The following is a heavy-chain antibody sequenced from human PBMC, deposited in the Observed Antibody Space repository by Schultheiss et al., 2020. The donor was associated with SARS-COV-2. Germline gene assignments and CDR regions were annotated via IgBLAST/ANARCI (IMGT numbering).Heavy chain of an antibody. V-gene: IGHV4-31*03. J-gene: IGHJ6*02. CDR3: ARDLDDSSGYYYLGTYYYYYYGMDV. Sequence: SETLSLTCTVSGGSISSGGYYWSWIRQHPGKGLEWIGYIYYSGSTYYNPSLKSRVTISVDTSKNQFSLKLSSVTAADTAVYYCARDLDDSSGYYYLGTYYYYYYGMDVWGQGTTVTVSS. CDR1: GGSISSGGYY. D-gene: IGHD3-22*01. CDR2: IYYSGST.